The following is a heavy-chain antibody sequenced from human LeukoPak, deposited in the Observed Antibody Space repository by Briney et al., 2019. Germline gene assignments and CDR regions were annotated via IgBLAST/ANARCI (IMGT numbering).Heavy chain of an antibody. D-gene: IGHD2-15*01. CDR3: PRGYCRGGTCYLVENWLDP. J-gene: IGHJ5*02. CDR1: GYTFTGYY. CDR2: INPNSGGT. Sequence: GASVKVSCKASGYTFTGYYMHWVRQAPGQGLEWMGWINPNSGGTNYAQKFQGRVTMTRDTSISTAYMELSRLRSDDTAVYYCPRGYCRGGTCYLVENWLDPWGQGTLVTVSS. V-gene: IGHV1-2*02.